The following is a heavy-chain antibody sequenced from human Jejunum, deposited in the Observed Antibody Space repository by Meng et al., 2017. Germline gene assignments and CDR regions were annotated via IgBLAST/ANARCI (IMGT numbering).Heavy chain of an antibody. CDR1: GGSFSDYY. CDR2: INYGGGT. J-gene: IGHJ5*02. CDR3: ARVRDCSTVSCESGIDP. D-gene: IGHD2-15*01. V-gene: IGHV4-34*02. Sequence: QGQLKRWGAGLFKPSGTLSLTCAVYGGSFSDYYWTWIRQPPGKRLEWIGEINYGGGTNYNPSLKSRVTITVDKSKNQLSLRLNSVTAADTALYYCARVRDCSTVSCESGIDPWGQGTLVTVSS.